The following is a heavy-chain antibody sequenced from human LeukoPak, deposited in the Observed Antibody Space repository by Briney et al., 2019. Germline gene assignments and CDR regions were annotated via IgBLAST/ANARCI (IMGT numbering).Heavy chain of an antibody. CDR2: MYADGSTA. D-gene: IGHD2-21*02. Sequence: PGGSLTLSCAASGFTVNNFGVHWVRQAPGKGLEWVAVMYADGSTAFYGDSVKGRFTISRDNTNNTLFLQMNSLRDDDTAVYYCARLVVTGIDYWGQGALVTVSS. CDR1: GFTVNNFG. J-gene: IGHJ4*02. V-gene: IGHV3-30*12. CDR3: ARLVVTGIDY.